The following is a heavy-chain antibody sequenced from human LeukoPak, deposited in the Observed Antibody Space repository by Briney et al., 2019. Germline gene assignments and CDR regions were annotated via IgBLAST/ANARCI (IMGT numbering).Heavy chain of an antibody. CDR3: ARVREDDYEGFDY. J-gene: IGHJ4*02. CDR1: GFTFSSYA. V-gene: IGHV3-30-3*01. CDR2: ISYDGSNK. Sequence: EAGGSLRLSCAASGFTFSSYAMHWVRQAPGKGLEGVAVISYDGSNKYYADSVKGRFTISRDNSKNTLYLQMNSLRAEDTAVYYCARVREDDYEGFDYWGQGTLVTVSS. D-gene: IGHD4-17*01.